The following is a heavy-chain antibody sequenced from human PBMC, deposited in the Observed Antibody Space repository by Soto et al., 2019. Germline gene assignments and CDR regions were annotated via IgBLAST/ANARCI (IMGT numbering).Heavy chain of an antibody. CDR3: ARGRLELLGYYYYYYYMDV. V-gene: IGHV6-1*01. D-gene: IGHD1-7*01. CDR1: GDSVSSNSAA. Sequence: QSQTLSLTCAISGDSVSSNSAAWNWIRQSPSRGLEWLGRTYYRSKWYNDYAVSVKSRITINPDTSKNQFSLQLNSVTPEDTAVYYCARGRLELLGYYYYYYYMDVWGKGTTVTVSS. J-gene: IGHJ6*03. CDR2: TYYRSKWYN.